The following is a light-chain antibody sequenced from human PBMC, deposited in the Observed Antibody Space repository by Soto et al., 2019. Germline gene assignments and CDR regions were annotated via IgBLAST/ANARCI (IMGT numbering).Light chain of an antibody. Sequence: QSVLTQPPSASGTPGQRVTISCSGSSSNIGSNTVNWYQQLPGTAPKILIYSNNQRPSGVPDRFSGSKSGTSASLAISGLQSEEEADYYCAAWDDSLKVVVFGGGTKLTVL. CDR2: SNN. V-gene: IGLV1-44*01. CDR3: AAWDDSLKVVV. J-gene: IGLJ2*01. CDR1: SSNIGSNT.